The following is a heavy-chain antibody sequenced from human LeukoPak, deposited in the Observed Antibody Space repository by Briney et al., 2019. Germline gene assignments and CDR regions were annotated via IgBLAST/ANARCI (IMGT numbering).Heavy chain of an antibody. D-gene: IGHD5-24*01. CDR1: GFTFSSYE. V-gene: IGHV3-48*03. Sequence: GGSLRLSCAASGFTFSSYEMNWVRQAPGKGLEWVSYISSRGSTIYYADSVKGRFTISRDNAKNSLYLQMNSLRAEDTAVYYCARRPPGVETRYWYFDHWGRGTLVTVSS. CDR3: ARRPPGVETRYWYFDH. CDR2: ISSRGSTI. J-gene: IGHJ2*01.